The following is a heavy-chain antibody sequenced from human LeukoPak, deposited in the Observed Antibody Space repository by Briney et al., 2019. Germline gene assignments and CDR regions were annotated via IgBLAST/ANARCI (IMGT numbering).Heavy chain of an antibody. CDR2: ISWDGGNI. CDR1: GFTFDDYT. CDR3: AKGNYYDSSGYYSGFFQH. Sequence: PGASLRLSCAASGFTFDDYTMHWVRQAPGKGLEWVSLISWDGGNIYYADSVKGRFTISRDNSKNSLYLQMRSLRTEDTAFYYCAKGNYYDSSGYYSGFFQHWGQGTLVTVSS. J-gene: IGHJ1*01. D-gene: IGHD3-22*01. V-gene: IGHV3-43*01.